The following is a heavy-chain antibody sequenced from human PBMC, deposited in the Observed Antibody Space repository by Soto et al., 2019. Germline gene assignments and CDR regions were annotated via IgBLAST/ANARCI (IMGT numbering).Heavy chain of an antibody. CDR2: IIPIFGTA. Sequence: SVKVSCKASGGTFSSYAISWVRQAPGQGLEWMGGIIPIFGTANYAQKFQGRVTITADESTSTAYMELSSLRSEDTAVYYCARDRKSYGAPDAFDIWGQGTMVTVSS. CDR3: ARDRKSYGAPDAFDI. J-gene: IGHJ3*02. CDR1: GGTFSSYA. D-gene: IGHD1-26*01. V-gene: IGHV1-69*13.